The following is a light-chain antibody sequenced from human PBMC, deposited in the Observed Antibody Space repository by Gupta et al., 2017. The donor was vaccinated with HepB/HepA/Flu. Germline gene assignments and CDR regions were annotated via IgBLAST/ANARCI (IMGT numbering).Light chain of an antibody. V-gene: IGLV2-14*03. Sequence: QSALTPAASVSGSLGQSITISCTGTSTDIGGFDYVSWYQQYPGKAPKLIIYDVTKRPSGVSNRFSGSKSGNTASLTISGLQAEDEADYYCSSYTSFSTLVFGGGTKVTVL. CDR2: DVT. J-gene: IGLJ3*02. CDR1: STDIGGFDY. CDR3: SSYTSFSTLV.